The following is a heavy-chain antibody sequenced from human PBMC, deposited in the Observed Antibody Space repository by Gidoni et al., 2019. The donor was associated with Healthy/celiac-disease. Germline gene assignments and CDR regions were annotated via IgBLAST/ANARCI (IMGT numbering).Heavy chain of an antibody. D-gene: IGHD6-13*01. CDR2: IKSKTDGGTT. J-gene: IGHJ4*02. Sequence: EVQLVESGGGLVKPGGSLRLSWAASGFTFSNAWMCWVRQAPGKGLEWVGRIKSKTDGGTTDYAAPVKGRFTVSRDDSKNTLYLQMNSLKTEDTGVYYCTAAVRLGAAGPVPYYWGQGTLVIVSS. CDR3: TAAVRLGAAGPVPYY. CDR1: GFTFSNAW. V-gene: IGHV3-15*01.